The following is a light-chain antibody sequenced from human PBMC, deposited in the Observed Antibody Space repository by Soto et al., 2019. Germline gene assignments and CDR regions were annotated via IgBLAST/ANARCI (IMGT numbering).Light chain of an antibody. CDR2: DAF. J-gene: IGKJ5*01. CDR3: QQRSNWPSIT. V-gene: IGKV3-11*01. CDR1: QSVSRY. Sequence: EIVLTQSPATLSLSPGERATLSCRASQSVSRYLAWYQQKPGQAPRLLIYDAFNRATGIPARFSGSGSGTDFTLTISSLEPEDFAVYYCQQRSNWPSITFGQGTRLEIK.